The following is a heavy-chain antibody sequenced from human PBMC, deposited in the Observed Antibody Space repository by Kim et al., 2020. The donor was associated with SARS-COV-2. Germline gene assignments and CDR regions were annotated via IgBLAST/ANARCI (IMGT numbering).Heavy chain of an antibody. CDR1: GGSISSYY. CDR3: ARASCCSSTSCSSESGAFDI. D-gene: IGHD2-2*01. Sequence: SETLSLTCTVSGGSISSYYWSWIRQPPGKGLEWIGYIYYSGSTNYNPSLKSRVTISVDTSKNQFSLKLSSVTAAATAWYYCARASCCSSTSCSSESGAFDIWGQGTMVTVSS. J-gene: IGHJ3*02. V-gene: IGHV4-59*01. CDR2: IYYSGST.